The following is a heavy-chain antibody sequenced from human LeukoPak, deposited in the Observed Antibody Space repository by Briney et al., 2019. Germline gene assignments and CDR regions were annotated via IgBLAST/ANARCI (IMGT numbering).Heavy chain of an antibody. CDR2: IDATAFET. CDR1: PFTFSNYA. D-gene: IGHD4-17*01. CDR3: ARDPNGDYIGAIDG. V-gene: IGHV3-23*01. Sequence: GGSLRLSCAGSPFTFSNYALTWVRQAPGKGLEWVSSIDATAFETRYADSVQGRFTISRDNSKSTLFLQMSTLRAEDTAIYYCARDPNGDYIGAIDGWGQGTMVTVSS. J-gene: IGHJ3*01.